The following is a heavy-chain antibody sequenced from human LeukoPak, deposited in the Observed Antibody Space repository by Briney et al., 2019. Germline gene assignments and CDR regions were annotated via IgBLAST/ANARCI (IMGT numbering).Heavy chain of an antibody. CDR1: GYTFTSYY. J-gene: IGHJ4*02. D-gene: IGHD6-6*01. CDR2: IIPILGIA. V-gene: IGHV1-69*04. Sequence: SVKVSCKASGYTFTSYYMHWVRQAPGQGLEWMGRIIPILGIANYAQKFQGRVTITADKSTSTAYMELSSLRSEDTAVYYCARDGQQLVPPGYWGQGTLVTVSS. CDR3: ARDGQQLVPPGY.